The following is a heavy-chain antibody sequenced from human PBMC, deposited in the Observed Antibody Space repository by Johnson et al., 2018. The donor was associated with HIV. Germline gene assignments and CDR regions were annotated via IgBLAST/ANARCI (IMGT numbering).Heavy chain of an antibody. CDR3: ARVRRSGTYYVDAFDI. Sequence: HVQLVESGGGLVQPGGSLRLSCAASGFTFSSYAMSWVRQAPGKGLEWVAVISYDGSNKYYADSVKGRFTISRDNSKNTLYLQMNSLRAEDTAVYYCARVRRSGTYYVDAFDIWGQGTMVTVSS. V-gene: IGHV3-30*04. CDR2: ISYDGSNK. J-gene: IGHJ3*02. D-gene: IGHD1-26*01. CDR1: GFTFSSYA.